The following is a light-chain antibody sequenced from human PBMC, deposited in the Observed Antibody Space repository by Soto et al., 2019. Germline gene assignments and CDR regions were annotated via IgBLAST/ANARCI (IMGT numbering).Light chain of an antibody. CDR3: QQYAGSPLT. V-gene: IGKV3-20*01. CDR1: QSVTAF. J-gene: IGKJ4*01. CDR2: GAS. Sequence: EVVLTQSPGTLSLSLGEKATLSCRASQSVTAFLAWYQQKPGQAPRLLIYGASGRATGIPDRFSGSGSGTDFTFTISKLEPDDFAVYYCQQYAGSPLTFGGGTKVEFK.